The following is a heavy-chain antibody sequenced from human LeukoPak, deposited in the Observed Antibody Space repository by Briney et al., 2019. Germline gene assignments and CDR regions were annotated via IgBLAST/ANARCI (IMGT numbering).Heavy chain of an antibody. CDR1: GFTFTNYA. V-gene: IGHV3-23*01. Sequence: PGGSLRLSCSASGFTFTNYAMAWVRQAPWKGLEWVSTLSGSGAYTHYADSVKGRFTISRDNSRNTLFLQMNRLRVDDTAVYYCAKAPHDNGDYNGFDPWGQGTLVTVSS. CDR3: AKAPHDNGDYNGFDP. J-gene: IGHJ5*02. CDR2: LSGSGAYT. D-gene: IGHD4-17*01.